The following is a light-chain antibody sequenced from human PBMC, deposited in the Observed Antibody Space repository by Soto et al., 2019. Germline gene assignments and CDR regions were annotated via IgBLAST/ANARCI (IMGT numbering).Light chain of an antibody. CDR1: QSISSY. CDR2: AAS. Sequence: DLQMTQSPSSLSASVGDRVTITCRASQSISSYLNWYQQKPGKAPKLLIYAASSLQSGVPSRFSGSGSGTDFTLTISSLQPEDFATYYCQQSYSTLYTFGQGTKLEMK. CDR3: QQSYSTLYT. J-gene: IGKJ2*01. V-gene: IGKV1-39*01.